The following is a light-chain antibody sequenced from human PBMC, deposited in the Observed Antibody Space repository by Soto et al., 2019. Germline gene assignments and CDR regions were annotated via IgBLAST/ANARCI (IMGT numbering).Light chain of an antibody. Sequence: EIVLTQSPATLSVSPGDRATLSCRASQSVSTNLAWYHQKPGQAPRLLIYGASTRATGIPARFSGSGSGTEFTLTISSLQSEDFAVYYCQQYNNWPPYTFGQGTKVDIK. J-gene: IGKJ2*01. V-gene: IGKV3-15*01. CDR2: GAS. CDR1: QSVSTN. CDR3: QQYNNWPPYT.